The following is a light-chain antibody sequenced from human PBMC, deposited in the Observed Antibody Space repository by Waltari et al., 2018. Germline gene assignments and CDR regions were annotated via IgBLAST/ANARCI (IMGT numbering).Light chain of an antibody. V-gene: IGKV1-5*03. CDR2: KAY. CDR1: QSISKL. CDR3: QQYNSYSLLS. J-gene: IGKJ4*01. Sequence: DIQMTQSHSTLFALVGDSVIFRSRASQSISKLLAWYQQKPGKAPKLLIYKAYTLESGVPSRFSGSGSGTEFTLTISSLQPEDFATYYCQQYNSYSLLSFGGGTKVEIK.